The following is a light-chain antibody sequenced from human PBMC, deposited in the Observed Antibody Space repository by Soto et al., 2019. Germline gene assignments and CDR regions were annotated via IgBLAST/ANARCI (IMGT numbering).Light chain of an antibody. CDR1: ESVISSY. J-gene: IGKJ2*01. Sequence: EIVLTQSPGTLSLSPGERATLSCRASESVISSYLAWYQQKPGQAPRLLIYGSSTRATGIPDRFSGSGSGTDFTLSISRLEPEDFALYYCQQYGNSIYTFGQGTKLEIK. CDR2: GSS. CDR3: QQYGNSIYT. V-gene: IGKV3-20*01.